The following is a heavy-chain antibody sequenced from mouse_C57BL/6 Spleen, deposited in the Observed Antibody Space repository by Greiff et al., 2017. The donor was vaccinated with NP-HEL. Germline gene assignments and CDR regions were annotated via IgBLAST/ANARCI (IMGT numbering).Heavy chain of an antibody. CDR1: GFNIKDYY. D-gene: IGHD1-1*01. CDR2: IDPEDGDT. V-gene: IGHV14-1*01. Sequence: EVKLVESGAELVRPGASVKLSCTASGFNIKDYYMHWVKQRPEQGLEWIGRIDPEDGDTEYAPKFQGKATMTADTSSNTAYLQLSSLTSEDTAVYYCTLNYYGRSYGFAYWGQGTLVTVSA. CDR3: TLNYYGRSYGFAY. J-gene: IGHJ3*01.